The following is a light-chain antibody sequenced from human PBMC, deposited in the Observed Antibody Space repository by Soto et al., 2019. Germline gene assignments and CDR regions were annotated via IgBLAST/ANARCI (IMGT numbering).Light chain of an antibody. CDR2: DAS. J-gene: IGKJ1*01. CDR1: QGVRTY. CDR3: HHYADSAWT. V-gene: IGKV3-20*01. Sequence: EIVLTQAAGISLMNQGEGATLSCRASQGVRTYLAWYQQKPGQAPRLLIYDASTRATGIPDRFSGSGSGTGFTLTISILEPEDFAVYYCHHYADSAWTFGQGTKVDIK.